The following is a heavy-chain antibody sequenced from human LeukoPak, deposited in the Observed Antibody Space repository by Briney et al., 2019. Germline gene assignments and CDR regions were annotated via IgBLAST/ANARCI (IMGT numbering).Heavy chain of an antibody. CDR3: ARGPHYGSGSDFFDY. Sequence: GRSLRLSCVASGFTFSTHWRNWVRQAPGKGLEWVASINHGGNKIYYLDSVKGRFTISSDSATNSLHLQMNSLRVEDTAVYYCARGPHYGSGSDFFDYWGQGTLVTVSS. V-gene: IGHV3-7*01. CDR2: INHGGNKI. J-gene: IGHJ4*02. D-gene: IGHD3-10*01. CDR1: GFTFSTHW.